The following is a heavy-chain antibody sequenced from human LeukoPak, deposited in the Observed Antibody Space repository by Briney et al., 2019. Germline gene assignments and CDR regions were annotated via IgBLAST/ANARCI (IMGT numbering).Heavy chain of an antibody. Sequence: GGSLRLSCAASGFTFSSYSMNWVRQAPGKGLEWVSYISSSSSTIYYADSVKGRFTISRDNAKNSLYLQMNSLRAEDTAVYYCARSGDYYDSSGRKVFFDYWGQGTLVTVSS. CDR2: ISSSSSTI. CDR1: GFTFSSYS. V-gene: IGHV3-48*04. CDR3: ARSGDYYDSSGRKVFFDY. J-gene: IGHJ4*02. D-gene: IGHD3-22*01.